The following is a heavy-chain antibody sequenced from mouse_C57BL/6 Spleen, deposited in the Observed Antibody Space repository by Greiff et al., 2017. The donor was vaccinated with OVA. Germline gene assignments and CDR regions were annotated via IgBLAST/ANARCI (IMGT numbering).Heavy chain of an antibody. CDR2: IYPGSGNT. CDR1: GYTFTDYY. V-gene: IGHV1-76*01. Sequence: VQLQQSGAELVRPGASVKLSCKASGYTFTDYYINWVKQRPGQGLEWIARIYPGSGNTYYNEKFKGKATLTAEKSSSTAYMQLSSLTSEDSAVYFCARGDGGYFDVWGTGTTVTVSS. CDR3: ARGDGGYFDV. D-gene: IGHD3-3*01. J-gene: IGHJ1*03.